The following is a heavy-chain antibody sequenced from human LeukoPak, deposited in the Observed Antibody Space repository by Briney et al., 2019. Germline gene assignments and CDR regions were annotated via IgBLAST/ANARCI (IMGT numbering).Heavy chain of an antibody. D-gene: IGHD5-12*01. Sequence: ASVKVSCKASGYTFTGYYMHWVRQAPGHGLEWMGRINPNSGGTNYAQKFQGRVTMTRDTSISTAYMELSRLRSDDTAVYYCARASPIVATIGLDYWGQGTLVTVSS. J-gene: IGHJ4*02. CDR1: GYTFTGYY. CDR2: INPNSGGT. CDR3: ARASPIVATIGLDY. V-gene: IGHV1-2*06.